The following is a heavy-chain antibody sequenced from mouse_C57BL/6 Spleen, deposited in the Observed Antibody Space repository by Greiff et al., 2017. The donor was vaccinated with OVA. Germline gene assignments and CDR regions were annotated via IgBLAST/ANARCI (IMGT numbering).Heavy chain of an antibody. J-gene: IGHJ4*01. CDR3: ARGIYYDG. CDR2: ISSGGSYT. Sequence: EVQGVESGGDLVKPGGSLKLSCAASGFTFSSYGMSWVRQTPDKRLEWVATISSGGSYTYYPDSVKGRFTISRDNAKNTLYLQMSSLKSEDTAMYYCARGIYYDGWGQGTSVTVSS. V-gene: IGHV5-6*01. CDR1: GFTFSSYG. D-gene: IGHD1-1*01.